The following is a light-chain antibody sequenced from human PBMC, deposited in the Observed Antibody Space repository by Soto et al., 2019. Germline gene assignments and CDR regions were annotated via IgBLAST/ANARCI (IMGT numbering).Light chain of an antibody. J-gene: IGLJ1*01. Sequence: QSVLTHPRSVSGSPRHSVTISCTGTSSDVGGYNYVSWYQQHPGKAPKLMIYDVSKRPSGVPDRFSGSKSGNTASLTISGLQAEDEADYYCCSYAGSYTPLYVFGTGTKVTVL. CDR1: SSDVGGYNY. V-gene: IGLV2-11*01. CDR2: DVS. CDR3: CSYAGSYTPLYV.